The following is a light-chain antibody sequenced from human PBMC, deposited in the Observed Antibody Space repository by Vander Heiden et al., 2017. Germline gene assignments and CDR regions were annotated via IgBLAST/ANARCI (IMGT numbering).Light chain of an antibody. V-gene: IGKV1-39*01. Sequence: DVQMPQSPSSLFAFVGDRVTIVCRASQSISRSLNWYQQNPGEAPKLLIYAASTLQTGVPSRFSASGSGTDFTLTISSLQPEDFATYYCQQSDSVPRTFGQGTRLEIK. J-gene: IGKJ5*01. CDR3: QQSDSVPRT. CDR1: QSISRS. CDR2: AAS.